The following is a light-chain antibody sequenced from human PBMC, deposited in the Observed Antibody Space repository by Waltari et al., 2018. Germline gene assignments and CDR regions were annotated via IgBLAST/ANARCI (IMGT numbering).Light chain of an antibody. CDR1: QSVSRT. J-gene: IGKJ1*01. V-gene: IGKV3-20*01. CDR3: QHYVRLPAT. CDR2: GAS. Sequence: EIVSTQSPGTLTLSTGERATLSCRASQSVSRTLAWYQQKPGQAPKLLIYGASIRATGIPDRFTGSGSGTDFSLTISSLEPEDFAIFFCQHYVRLPATFGQGTKVEIK.